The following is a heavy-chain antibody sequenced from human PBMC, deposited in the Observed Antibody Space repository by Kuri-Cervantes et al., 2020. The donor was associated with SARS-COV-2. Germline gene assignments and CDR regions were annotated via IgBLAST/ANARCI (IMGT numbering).Heavy chain of an antibody. CDR1: GFTSSSYA. Sequence: GESLKISCAASGFTSSSYAMSWVRQAPGKGLEWVSAISGSGGSTYYADSVKGRFTISRDNSKNTLYLQMNSLRAEDTAVYYCAKDLLGLYYYDSSGYHEHDAFDIWGQGTMVTVSS. D-gene: IGHD3-22*01. V-gene: IGHV3-23*01. CDR3: AKDLLGLYYYDSSGYHEHDAFDI. CDR2: ISGSGGST. J-gene: IGHJ3*02.